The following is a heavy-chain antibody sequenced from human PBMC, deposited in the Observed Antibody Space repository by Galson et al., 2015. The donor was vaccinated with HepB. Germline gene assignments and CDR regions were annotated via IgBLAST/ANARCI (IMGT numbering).Heavy chain of an antibody. CDR2: IGTAGDP. J-gene: IGHJ3*02. V-gene: IGHV3-13*05. Sequence: SLRLSCAASGFTFSSYDMHWVRQATGKGLEWVSAIGTAGDPYYPGSVKGRFTISRENAKNSLYLQMNSLRAGDTAVYYCARGPGGGSYGTWGAFDIWGQGTMVTVSS. CDR3: ARGPGGGSYGTWGAFDI. CDR1: GFTFSSYD. D-gene: IGHD1-26*01.